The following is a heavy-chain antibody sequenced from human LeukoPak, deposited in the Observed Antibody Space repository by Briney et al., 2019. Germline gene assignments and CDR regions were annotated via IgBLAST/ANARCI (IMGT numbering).Heavy chain of an antibody. CDR2: AFHGGNS. Sequence: SETLSLTCTVSGRSITTSRYYWGWIPQPPGKVLEWIGSAFHGGNSYYNPSLKSPVTVTLDTSNNQSSLRLTSVTAADTSLYYCARQAEGSSSGPYFFDYWGQGTLVTVSS. D-gene: IGHD5-18*01. J-gene: IGHJ4*02. V-gene: IGHV4-39*01. CDR3: ARQAEGSSSGPYFFDY. CDR1: GRSITTSRYY.